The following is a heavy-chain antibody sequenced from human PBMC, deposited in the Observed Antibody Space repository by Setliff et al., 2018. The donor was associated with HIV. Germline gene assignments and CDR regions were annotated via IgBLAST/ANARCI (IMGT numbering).Heavy chain of an antibody. CDR1: GGSFSGYY. Sequence: PSETLSLTCAVYGGSFSGYYWNWIRQSPGKGLEWIGEMNHSGNTNYNPSLKSRVTISMDMSKNQFSVNLASMTAADTAVYYCARGAGQLLRLVQGDSVAYFDFWGQGMLVTVSS. J-gene: IGHJ4*02. D-gene: IGHD6-19*01. CDR2: MNHSGNT. CDR3: ARGAGQLLRLVQGDSVAYFDF. V-gene: IGHV4-34*01.